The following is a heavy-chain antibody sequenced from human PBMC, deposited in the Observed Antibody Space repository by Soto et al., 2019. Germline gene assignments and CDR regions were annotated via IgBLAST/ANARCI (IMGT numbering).Heavy chain of an antibody. V-gene: IGHV4-59*01. J-gene: IGHJ5*02. CDR2: IYYSGST. Sequence: ETLSLTCSVSGDSISSSYWSWIRQPPGKGLEWIGYIYYSGSTNYNPSLKSRVTISLDTSKNQFSLKVSSVTAADTAVYYCARGYDWFDPWGQGTLVTVSS. CDR1: GDSISSSY. CDR3: ARGYDWFDP. D-gene: IGHD5-12*01.